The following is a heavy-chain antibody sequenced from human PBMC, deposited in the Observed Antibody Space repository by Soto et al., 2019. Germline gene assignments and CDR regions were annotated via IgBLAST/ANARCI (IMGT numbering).Heavy chain of an antibody. CDR2: IIPIFGTA. CDR3: ASSCSGDSCYRYCYYYGKDV. J-gene: IGHJ6*02. CDR1: GGTFSSYA. D-gene: IGHD2-15*01. Sequence: QVQLVQSGAEVKKPGSSVKVSCKASGGTFSSYAISWVRQAPGQGLEWMGGIIPIFGTANYAQKFQGRVTITADEATSTAYMELSSLRSEDKAVYYCASSCSGDSCYRYCYYYGKDVWGQGTTVTVSS. V-gene: IGHV1-69*12.